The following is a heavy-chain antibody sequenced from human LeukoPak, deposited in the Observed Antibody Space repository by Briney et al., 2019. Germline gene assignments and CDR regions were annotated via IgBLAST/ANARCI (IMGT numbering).Heavy chain of an antibody. CDR1: GYSISSGYY. J-gene: IGHJ5*02. CDR3: ARDGRGYGTGVNWFDP. V-gene: IGHV4-38-2*02. CDR2: IYHSGST. D-gene: IGHD5-18*01. Sequence: SETLSLTCTVCGYSISSGYYWGWIRQPPGKGLEWIGSIYHSGSTYYNPSLKSRVTISVGTSKNQFSLKLSSVTAADTAVYYCARDGRGYGTGVNWFDPWGQGTLVTVSS.